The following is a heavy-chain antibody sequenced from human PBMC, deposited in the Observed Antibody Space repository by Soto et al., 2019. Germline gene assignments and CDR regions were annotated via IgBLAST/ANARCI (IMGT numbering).Heavy chain of an antibody. D-gene: IGHD2-2*01. J-gene: IGHJ6*03. CDR3: ASYHDLRNALQYYYYYMDV. V-gene: IGHV4-59*01. CDR2: IYYSGST. Sequence: SETLSLTCTVSGGSISSYYWSWIRQPPGKGLEWIGYIYYSGSTNYNPSLKSRVTISVDTSKNQFSLKLSYVTAADTAVYSCASYHDLRNALQYYYYYMDVCGKGPTVTVSS. CDR1: GGSISSYY.